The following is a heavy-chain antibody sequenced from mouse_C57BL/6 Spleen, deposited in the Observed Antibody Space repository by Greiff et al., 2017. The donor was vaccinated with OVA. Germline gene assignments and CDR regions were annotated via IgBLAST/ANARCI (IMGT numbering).Heavy chain of an antibody. CDR2: ISNGGGST. CDR3: ASGVYAMDY. CDR1: GFTFSDYY. J-gene: IGHJ4*01. Sequence: EVKLVESGGGLVQPGGSLKLSCAASGFTFSDYYMYWVRQTPEKRLEWVAYISNGGGSTYYPDTVKGRFTISRDNAKNTLYLQMSRLKSEDTAMYYCASGVYAMDYWGQGTSVTVSS. V-gene: IGHV5-12*01.